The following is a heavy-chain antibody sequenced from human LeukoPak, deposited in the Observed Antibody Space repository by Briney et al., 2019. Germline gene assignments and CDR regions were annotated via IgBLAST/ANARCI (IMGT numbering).Heavy chain of an antibody. J-gene: IGHJ1*01. Sequence: GGSLRLSCAASGFTFSSYSMNWVRQAPGKGLEWVSYISSSSSYIYYADSVKGRFTISRDNAKNSLYLQMNSLRAEDTAVYYCARDWPTIAAAGTIPEYFQHWGQGTLVTVSS. CDR3: ARDWPTIAAAGTIPEYFQH. D-gene: IGHD6-13*01. CDR1: GFTFSSYS. CDR2: ISSSSSYI. V-gene: IGHV3-21*01.